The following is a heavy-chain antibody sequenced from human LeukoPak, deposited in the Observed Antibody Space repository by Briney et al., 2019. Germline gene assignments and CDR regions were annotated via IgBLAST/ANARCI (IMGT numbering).Heavy chain of an antibody. V-gene: IGHV3-43*01. CDR3: AKDSHWILFDD. D-gene: IGHD2-2*03. J-gene: IGHJ4*02. Sequence: GGSLRLSCAASGFTFDDYTMHWVRQAPGKGLEWVPLISWDGGSTYYADSVKGRFTISRDNSKNSLYLQMNSLRDEDTAVYYCAKDSHWILFDDWGQGTLVTVSS. CDR1: GFTFDDYT. CDR2: ISWDGGST.